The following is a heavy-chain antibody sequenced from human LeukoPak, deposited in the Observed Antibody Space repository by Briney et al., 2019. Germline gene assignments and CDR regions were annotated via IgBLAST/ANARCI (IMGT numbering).Heavy chain of an antibody. Sequence: PSETLSLTCTVSGGSISSYYWSWIRQPPGKGLEWIGYIDYSWSTNYNPSLKSRVTISVDTSKNQFSLKLSSVTAADTAVYYCARDLGVSGSHDYWGQGNLVTVSS. CDR3: ARDLGVSGSHDY. V-gene: IGHV4-59*01. CDR2: IDYSWST. J-gene: IGHJ4*02. CDR1: GGSISSYY. D-gene: IGHD1-26*01.